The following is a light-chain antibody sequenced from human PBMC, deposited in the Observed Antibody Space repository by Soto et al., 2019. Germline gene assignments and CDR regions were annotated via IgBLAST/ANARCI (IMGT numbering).Light chain of an antibody. Sequence: EIVLTQSPATLSLSPGERATLSCRPSQSVDSQVAWYQQRPGQAPSLVVYDASNRATGIPARFSGSGSGTEFTLTITNLEPEDFAVYYCQQRSNWPRTFGRGTKLEIK. CDR2: DAS. J-gene: IGKJ2*01. CDR3: QQRSNWPRT. CDR1: QSVDSQ. V-gene: IGKV3-11*01.